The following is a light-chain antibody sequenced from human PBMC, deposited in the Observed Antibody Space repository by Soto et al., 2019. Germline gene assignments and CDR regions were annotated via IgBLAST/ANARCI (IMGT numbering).Light chain of an antibody. CDR1: QSLSGSF. Sequence: EIVLTQSPGTLSLSPGERVTLSCRASQSLSGSFLAWYQQKPGQAPRLLIHDASSRATGIPDRFSGSGSGTDFTLTISRLEPEDFAVYYCQQYGRSPRTFGQGTKLEIK. V-gene: IGKV3-20*01. CDR3: QQYGRSPRT. CDR2: DAS. J-gene: IGKJ1*01.